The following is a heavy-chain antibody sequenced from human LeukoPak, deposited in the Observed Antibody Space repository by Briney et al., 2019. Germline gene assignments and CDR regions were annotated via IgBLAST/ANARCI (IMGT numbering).Heavy chain of an antibody. Sequence: SETLSLTCTVSGGSISSYYWSWIRQPPGKGLEWIGHIYYSGSTNYNPSLKSRVTISVHTSKNQFSLKLSSVTAADTDVYYCARVPPRSSGWYYFDYWGQGTLVPVSS. J-gene: IGHJ4*02. CDR3: ARVPPRSSGWYYFDY. CDR1: GGSISSYY. CDR2: IYYSGST. D-gene: IGHD6-19*01. V-gene: IGHV4-59*01.